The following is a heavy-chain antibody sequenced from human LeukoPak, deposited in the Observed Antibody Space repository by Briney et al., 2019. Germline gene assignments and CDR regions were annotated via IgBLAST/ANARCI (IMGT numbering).Heavy chain of an antibody. CDR3: ARERHYYDSSGYYPSYYFDY. CDR2: IKQDGSEK. J-gene: IGHJ4*02. CDR1: GFTFSSYW. D-gene: IGHD3-22*01. V-gene: IGHV3-7*03. Sequence: HSGGSLRLSCAASGFTFSSYWMSWVRQAPGKGLEWVANIKQDGSEKYYVDSVKGRFTISRDNAENSLYLQMNSRRAEDTAVYYCARERHYYDSSGYYPSYYFDYWGQGTLVTVSS.